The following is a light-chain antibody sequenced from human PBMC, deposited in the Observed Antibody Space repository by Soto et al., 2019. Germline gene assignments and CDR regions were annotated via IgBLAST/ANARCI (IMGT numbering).Light chain of an antibody. V-gene: IGLV4-69*01. CDR2: LNNDGSH. CDR1: SGHSTYV. J-gene: IGLJ3*02. CDR3: QTWVTGPPWV. Sequence: QLVLTQSPSASASLGASVKLTCTLSSGHSTYVIAWHQQQPEKGPRYLMKLNNDGSHTKGDGIPDRFSGSSSGAERYLTISSLQSEDEADYYCQTWVTGPPWVFGGGTKLTVL.